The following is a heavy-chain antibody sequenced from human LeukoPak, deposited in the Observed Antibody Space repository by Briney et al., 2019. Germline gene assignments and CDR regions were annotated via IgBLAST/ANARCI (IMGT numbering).Heavy chain of an antibody. V-gene: IGHV1-2*02. CDR2: INPNSGGT. CDR3: ARYRGSVRSWFDF. Sequence: ASVKVSCKASGYTFTGYYMHWVRQAPGQGLEWMGWINPNSGGTNYAQKFQGRVTMTRDTSISTAYMELSRLRSDDAAVYYCARYRGSVRSWFDFWGQGTLVTVSS. D-gene: IGHD5/OR15-5a*01. CDR1: GYTFTGYY. J-gene: IGHJ4*02.